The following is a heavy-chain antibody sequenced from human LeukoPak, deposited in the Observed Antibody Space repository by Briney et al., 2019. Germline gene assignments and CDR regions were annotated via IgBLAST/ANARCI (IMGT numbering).Heavy chain of an antibody. V-gene: IGHV3-21*01. Sequence: PGGSLRLSCAASGFTFNNAWISWVRQAPGKGLEWVSSISSSSDYIYYADSLEGRFTISRDNARNSLYLHMDSLRAEDTAVYYCARSYCSTSNCYASDYWGQGTVVTVSS. J-gene: IGHJ4*02. CDR3: ARSYCSTSNCYASDY. CDR2: ISSSSDYI. D-gene: IGHD2-2*01. CDR1: GFTFNNAW.